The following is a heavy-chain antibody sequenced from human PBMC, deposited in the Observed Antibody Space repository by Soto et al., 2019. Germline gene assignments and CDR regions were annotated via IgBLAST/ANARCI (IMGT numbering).Heavy chain of an antibody. Sequence: PSETLSLTCTVSGGSITSGTYFWGWIRQAPGKGLEWIGSMYSNGDTYYKPSLKSRVTISVDTSKIQFSLKVTSVTAADTAVYYCAIQMYGNSFGSRFDYWGQGTPVTVSS. CDR2: MYSNGDT. CDR3: AIQMYGNSFGSRFDY. CDR1: GGSITSGTYF. V-gene: IGHV4-39*01. J-gene: IGHJ4*02. D-gene: IGHD5-18*01.